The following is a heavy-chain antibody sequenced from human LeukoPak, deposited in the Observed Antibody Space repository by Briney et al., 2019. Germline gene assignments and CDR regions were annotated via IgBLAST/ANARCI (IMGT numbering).Heavy chain of an antibody. CDR3: AKDVWWSVS. D-gene: IGHD2-8*02. V-gene: IGHV3-23*01. CDR1: GFTFSNHA. CDR2: ISANGVDT. J-gene: IGHJ5*02. Sequence: PGGSLRLPCVASGFTFSNHAMTWVRQAPGKGLEWVSAISANGVDTFYAPSVKGRFTISRDNSKNTLYLQINSLRAEDTAIYYCAKDVWWSVSWGQGTLVTVSS.